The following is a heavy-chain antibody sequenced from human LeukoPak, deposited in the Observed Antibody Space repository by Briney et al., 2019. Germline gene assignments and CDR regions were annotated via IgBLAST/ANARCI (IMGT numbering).Heavy chain of an antibody. CDR3: ARDLSGSYQRPGNAFDI. CDR2: IWYDGNNK. Sequence: PGGSLRLSCAASGFSFNSYGMHWVRQAPGKGLEWVAVIWYDGNNKYYVDSVKGRFTISRDNPKNTLYLQMNSLRAEDTAVYYCARDLSGSYQRPGNAFDIWGQGTMVTVSS. J-gene: IGHJ3*02. V-gene: IGHV3-33*01. CDR1: GFSFNSYG. D-gene: IGHD1-26*01.